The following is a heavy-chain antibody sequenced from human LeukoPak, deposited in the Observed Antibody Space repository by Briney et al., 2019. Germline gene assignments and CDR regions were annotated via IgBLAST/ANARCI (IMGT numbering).Heavy chain of an antibody. J-gene: IGHJ4*02. CDR1: GFTFSSYA. Sequence: GGSLRLSCAASGFTFSSYAMHWVRQAPGKGLEYASAISSNGGSAYYANSVKGRFTISRDTSKNTLYLKMGSLRAEDMAVYYCARVGYSGSYSDYWGQGTLVTVSS. D-gene: IGHD1-26*01. CDR2: ISSNGGSA. V-gene: IGHV3-64*01. CDR3: ARVGYSGSYSDY.